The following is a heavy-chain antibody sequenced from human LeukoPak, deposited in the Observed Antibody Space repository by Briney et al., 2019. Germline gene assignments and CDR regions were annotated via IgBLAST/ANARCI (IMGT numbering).Heavy chain of an antibody. J-gene: IGHJ6*03. CDR3: ARGGFGGIRVYYYMDV. CDR2: INHSVST. CDR1: GGSLSVYY. V-gene: IGHV4-34*01. D-gene: IGHD3-16*01. Sequence: PSETLSLTCAVYGGSLSVYYLSCIRHPPGKGLEWIVEINHSVSTNYNPSLKSRVTISVDTSKNQFSLKLSSVTAADTAVYYCARGGFGGIRVYYYMDVWGKGTTVTVSS.